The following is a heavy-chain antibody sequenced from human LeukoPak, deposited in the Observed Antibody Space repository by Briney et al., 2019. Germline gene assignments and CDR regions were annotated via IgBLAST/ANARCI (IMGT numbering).Heavy chain of an antibody. CDR1: GYTFTGYY. J-gene: IGHJ4*02. Sequence: ASVKVSCKASGYTFTGYYMHWVRLAPGQGLEWMGWINPNSGGTNYAQKFQGRATMTRDTSISTAYMELSRLRSDDTAVYYCAREFEGRYNWNDDFGYWGQGTLVTVSS. CDR2: INPNSGGT. V-gene: IGHV1-2*02. CDR3: AREFEGRYNWNDDFGY. D-gene: IGHD1-1*01.